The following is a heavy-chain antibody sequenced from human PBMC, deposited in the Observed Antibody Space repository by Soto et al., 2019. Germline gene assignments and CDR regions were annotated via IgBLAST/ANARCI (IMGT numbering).Heavy chain of an antibody. Sequence: GASVKVFCKTYGYTFTTYGINWVRQAPGQGLEWMGLISPYNVNTKYAQSLQVRGTMTTDTSTSTAYMELRSLRSDDTAVYYCARVPTPTHGDSDKSNWFDPWGQGTLGTVSS. D-gene: IGHD3-9*01. J-gene: IGHJ5*02. CDR1: GYTFTTYG. CDR2: ISPYNVNT. CDR3: ARVPTPTHGDSDKSNWFDP. V-gene: IGHV1-18*04.